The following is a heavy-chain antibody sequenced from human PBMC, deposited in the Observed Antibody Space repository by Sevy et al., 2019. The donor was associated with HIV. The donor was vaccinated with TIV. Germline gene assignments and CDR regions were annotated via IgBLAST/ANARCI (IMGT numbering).Heavy chain of an antibody. CDR1: GGSISSYY. J-gene: IGHJ6*02. D-gene: IGHD3-10*01. Sequence: SETLSLTCTVSGGSISSYYWSWIRQPPGKGLEWIGYIYYSGSTNYNPSLKSRVTISVETSKNQFSLKLSSVTAADTAVYYCARAYYYGSGSSPYYYYGMDVWGQGTTVTVSS. V-gene: IGHV4-59*01. CDR2: IYYSGST. CDR3: ARAYYYGSGSSPYYYYGMDV.